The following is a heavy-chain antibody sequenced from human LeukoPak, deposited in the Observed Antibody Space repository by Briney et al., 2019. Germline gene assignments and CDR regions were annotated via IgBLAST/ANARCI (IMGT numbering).Heavy chain of an antibody. CDR1: GGSISSYY. V-gene: IGHV4-59*12. CDR2: IYYSGST. J-gene: IGHJ5*02. CDR3: ASCSRLRLFDP. D-gene: IGHD5-12*01. Sequence: PSETLSLTCTVSGGSISSYYWSWIRQPPGKGLEWIGSIYYSGSTYYNPSLKSRVTISVDTSKNQFSLKLSSVTAADTAVYYCASCSRLRLFDPWGQGTLVTVSS.